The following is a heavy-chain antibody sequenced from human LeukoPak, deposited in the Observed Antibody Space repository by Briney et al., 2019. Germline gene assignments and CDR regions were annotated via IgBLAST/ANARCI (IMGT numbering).Heavy chain of an antibody. Sequence: PSETLSLTCTVSGDSISSGGYYWSWIRQHPGKGLEWIGYIYHSGNTYYNPSLKSRVTISVDTSKNQFSLKLSSVTAADTAMYYCARVNYRGSPRATDAPYFDSWGQGSLVTVSS. CDR1: GDSISSGGYY. CDR2: IYHSGNT. J-gene: IGHJ4*02. D-gene: IGHD4-23*01. V-gene: IGHV4-31*03. CDR3: ARVNYRGSPRATDAPYFDS.